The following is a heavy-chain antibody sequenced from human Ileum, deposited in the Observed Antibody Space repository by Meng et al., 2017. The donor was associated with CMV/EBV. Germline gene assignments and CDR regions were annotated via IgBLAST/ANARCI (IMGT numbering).Heavy chain of an antibody. V-gene: IGHV4-30-4*01. CDR2: IHDSGST. D-gene: IGHD6-6*01. J-gene: IGHJ4*02. CDR3: ARVWGIAVRPLDY. Sequence: QVQLTELRPGLLKPSQTLSRTCTFSGDFISSGHYYWSWIRQTPGKGLEWIGHIHDSGSTYYNPSLQSRVTISVDTSKNQFSLKLSSVTAADTAVYYCARVWGIAVRPLDYWGQGTLVTVSS. CDR1: GDFISSGHYY.